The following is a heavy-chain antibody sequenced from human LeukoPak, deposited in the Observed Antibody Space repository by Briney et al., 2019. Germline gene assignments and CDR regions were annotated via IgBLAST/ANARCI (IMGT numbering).Heavy chain of an antibody. V-gene: IGHV4-4*09. CDR2: IYTSGST. CDR1: GGSISSYY. D-gene: IGHD6-6*01. J-gene: IGHJ5*02. CDR3: ARHGSREAALPYNWFDP. Sequence: SETLSLTCTVSGGSISSYYWGWIRQPPGKGLEWIGNIYTSGSTNYNPSLKSRVTISVDTSKNQFSLKLSSVTAADTAVYYCARHGSREAALPYNWFDPWGQGTLVTVSS.